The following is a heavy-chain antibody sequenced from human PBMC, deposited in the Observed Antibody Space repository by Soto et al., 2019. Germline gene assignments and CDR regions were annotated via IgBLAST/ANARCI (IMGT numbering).Heavy chain of an antibody. CDR1: GFTFSSYG. CDR3: AKSFIAARPKSVAYYYGMDV. V-gene: IGHV3-33*06. J-gene: IGHJ6*02. CDR2: IWYDGSNK. D-gene: IGHD6-6*01. Sequence: GGSLRLSCAASGFTFSSYGMHWVRQAPGKGLEWVAVIWYDGSNKYYADSVKGRFTISRDNSKNTLYLQMNSLRAEDTAVYYCAKSFIAARPKSVAYYYGMDVWGQGTTVTVSS.